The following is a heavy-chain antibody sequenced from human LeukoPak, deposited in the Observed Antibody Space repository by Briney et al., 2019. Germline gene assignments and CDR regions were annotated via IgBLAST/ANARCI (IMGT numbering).Heavy chain of an antibody. CDR2: ISDSGDST. Sequence: GGSLRLSCAASGFAFSSQAMDWVRQAPGKGLEWVSVISDSGDSTYYADSVKGRFTISRDNSKNTLYLQMNSLRAEDTAVYYCAKDARRSSGWYFFDHWGQGTLVTVSS. J-gene: IGHJ4*02. CDR3: AKDARRSSGWYFFDH. V-gene: IGHV3-23*01. CDR1: GFAFSSQA. D-gene: IGHD6-19*01.